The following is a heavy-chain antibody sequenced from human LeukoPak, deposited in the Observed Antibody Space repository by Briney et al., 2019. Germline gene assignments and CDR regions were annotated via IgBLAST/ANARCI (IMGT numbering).Heavy chain of an antibody. D-gene: IGHD4-11*01. J-gene: IGHJ5*02. CDR1: GYTFTGYY. V-gene: IGHV1-2*02. Sequence: ASVKVSCKASGYTFTGYYMHWVRQAPGQGLEWMGWINPNSGGTNYAQRFQGRVTMTRDTSISTAYMELSRLRSDDTAVYYCARADYSNYDWFDPWGQGTLVTVSS. CDR2: INPNSGGT. CDR3: ARADYSNYDWFDP.